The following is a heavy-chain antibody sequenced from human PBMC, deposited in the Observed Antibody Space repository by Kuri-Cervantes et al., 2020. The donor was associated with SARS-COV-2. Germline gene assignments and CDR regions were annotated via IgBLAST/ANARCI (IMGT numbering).Heavy chain of an antibody. V-gene: IGHV4-59*08. CDR3: ASLGLPSRWRVPAEFGY. Sequence: SETLSLTCGVSGGSISGYFWTWIRQSPQKGLEWIGYMYYGGNTNYNPFLESRVTISLDTSRNHFSLRLNSMTAADTAVYYCASLGLPSRWRVPAEFGYWGQGTLVTVSS. CDR2: MYYGGNT. CDR1: GGSISGYF. J-gene: IGHJ4*02. D-gene: IGHD2-2*01.